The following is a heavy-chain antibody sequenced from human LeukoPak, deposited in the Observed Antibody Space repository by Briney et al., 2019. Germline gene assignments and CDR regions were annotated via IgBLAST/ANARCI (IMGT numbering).Heavy chain of an antibody. D-gene: IGHD6-13*01. CDR3: ASQSSPRF. Sequence: PSETLSLTCTVSGGSISSYYWSWIRQPPGKGLEWIGYIYYSGSTSYNPSLKSRVTISIDTSKNQFSLKLTSVTAADTAVYYCASQSSPRFWGQGTLVTVSS. J-gene: IGHJ1*01. CDR2: IYYSGST. V-gene: IGHV4-59*01. CDR1: GGSISSYY.